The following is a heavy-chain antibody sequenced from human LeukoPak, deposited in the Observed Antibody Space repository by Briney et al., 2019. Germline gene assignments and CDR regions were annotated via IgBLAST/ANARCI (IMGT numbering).Heavy chain of an antibody. J-gene: IGHJ6*02. V-gene: IGHV1-2*06. Sequence: ASVKVSCKVSGYIFSNYVMHWVRQAPGQGLEWMGRINPNSGGTNYAQKFQGRVTMTRDTSISTAYMELSRLRSDDTAVYYCARAPYYDILTGYYTHYYYYYGMDVWGQGTTVTVSS. D-gene: IGHD3-9*01. CDR1: GYIFSNYV. CDR2: INPNSGGT. CDR3: ARAPYYDILTGYYTHYYYYYGMDV.